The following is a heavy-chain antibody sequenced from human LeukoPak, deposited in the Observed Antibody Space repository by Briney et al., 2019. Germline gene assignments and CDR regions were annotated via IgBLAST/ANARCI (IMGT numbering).Heavy chain of an antibody. V-gene: IGHV1-69*05. CDR2: IIPIFGTA. CDR3: ARVDCSTSCYRSWFDP. J-gene: IGHJ5*02. Sequence: SVKVSCKASGGTFSSYAISWVRQAPGQGLEWMGGIIPIFGTANYAQEFQGRVTITTDESTSTAYMELSSLRSEDTAVYYCARVDCSTSCYRSWFDPWGQGTLVTVSS. D-gene: IGHD2-2*01. CDR1: GGTFSSYA.